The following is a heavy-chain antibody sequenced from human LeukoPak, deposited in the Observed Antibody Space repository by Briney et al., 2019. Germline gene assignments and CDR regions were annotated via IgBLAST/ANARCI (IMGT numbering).Heavy chain of an antibody. V-gene: IGHV1-69*01. CDR2: IIPIFGTA. CDR1: GGTFSSYA. CDR3: AAPPLLTGYPYGI. Sequence: SVKISCKASGGTFSSYAISWVRQAPGQGLEWMGGIIPIFGTANYAQKFQGRVTITADESTSTAYMELSSLRSEDTAVYYCAAPPLLTGYPYGIWGQGTMVTVSS. D-gene: IGHD3-9*01. J-gene: IGHJ3*02.